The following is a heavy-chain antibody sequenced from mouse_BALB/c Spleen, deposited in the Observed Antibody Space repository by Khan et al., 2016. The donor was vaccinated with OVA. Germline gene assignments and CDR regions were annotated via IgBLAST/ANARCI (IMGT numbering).Heavy chain of an antibody. CDR3: ARQPYYYYNVMDY. V-gene: IGHV2-6-1*01. CDR2: MWSDGSA. D-gene: IGHD2-10*01. J-gene: IGHJ4*01. Sequence: VQLKESGPGLVAPSQSLSITCTISGFSLTNYGVHWVRQPPGKGLEWLVLMWSDGSATYNSALKYRLTISMNNSKNQVFLKMHSLQTDDTAIYFCARQPYYYYNVMDYWGQGTSVTVSS. CDR1: GFSLTNYG.